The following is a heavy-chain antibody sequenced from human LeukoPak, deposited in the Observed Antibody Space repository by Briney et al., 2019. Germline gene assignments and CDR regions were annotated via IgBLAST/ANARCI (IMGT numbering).Heavy chain of an antibody. CDR1: GGSISSSSYY. Sequence: SETLSLTCTVSGGSISSSSYYWGWIRQPPGKGLEWIGSIYYSGSTYYNPSLKSRVTISVDTSKNQFSLKLSSVTAADTAVYYCARVRGLQYRKQDSYYYYYMDVWGKGTTVTVSS. V-gene: IGHV4-39*07. CDR2: IYYSGST. D-gene: IGHD4-11*01. J-gene: IGHJ6*03. CDR3: ARVRGLQYRKQDSYYYYYMDV.